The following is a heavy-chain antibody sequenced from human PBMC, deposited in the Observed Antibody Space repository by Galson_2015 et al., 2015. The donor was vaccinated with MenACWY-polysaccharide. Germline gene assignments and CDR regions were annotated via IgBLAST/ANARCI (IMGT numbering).Heavy chain of an antibody. CDR2: ISYDGGT. Sequence: TLSLTCTVSGDSITSGGYFWSWIRQHPGEGLEWIASISYDGGTYYNPSLKSRVTMSVATPKNQFSLKLNSVTAADTAVYYCARGGRAVSTRNWFDPWGQGTLVTVSS. CDR3: ARGGRAVSTRNWFDP. V-gene: IGHV4-31*03. CDR1: GDSITSGGYF. D-gene: IGHD3-16*01. J-gene: IGHJ5*02.